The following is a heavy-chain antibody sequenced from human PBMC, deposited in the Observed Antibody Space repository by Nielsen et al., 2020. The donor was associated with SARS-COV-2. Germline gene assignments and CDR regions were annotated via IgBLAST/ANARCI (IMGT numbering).Heavy chain of an antibody. CDR2: VSHSGST. CDR3: ARGDLVVVPSPILGLGPFFYYFYLDV. V-gene: IGHV4-4*02. Sequence: SETLSLTCAVSGGSVSSNVWWTWVRQSPGKGLEWIGEVSHSGSTNYNPSLKSRVTLSMDKSKRQFSLRLTSVSAADTAVYFCARGDLVVVPSPILGLGPFFYYFYLDVWGKGTTVTVSS. D-gene: IGHD2-2*01. J-gene: IGHJ6*03. CDR1: GGSVSSNVW.